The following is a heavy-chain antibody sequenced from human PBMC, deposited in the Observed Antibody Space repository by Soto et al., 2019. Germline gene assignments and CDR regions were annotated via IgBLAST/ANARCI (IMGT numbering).Heavy chain of an antibody. CDR3: ARDQAYSSSSQLDY. CDR2: IHYSGST. D-gene: IGHD6-6*01. CDR1: GGSISSGGYY. J-gene: IGHJ4*02. Sequence: PSETLSLTCTVSGGSISSGGYYWSWIRQPPGKGLEWIGHIHYSGSTYYIPSLKSRITISIDTSKNQVSLKLSSVTAADTAVYYCARDQAYSSSSQLDYWGQGTLVTVSS. V-gene: IGHV4-30-4*01.